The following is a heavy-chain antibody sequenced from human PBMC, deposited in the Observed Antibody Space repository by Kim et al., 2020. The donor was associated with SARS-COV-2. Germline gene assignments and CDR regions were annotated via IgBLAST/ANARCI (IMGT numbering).Heavy chain of an antibody. CDR3: TRDAIVGATPDYFDY. V-gene: IGHV3-49*04. CDR2: IRSKAYGGTT. Sequence: GGSLRLSCTASGFTFGDYAMSWVRQAPGKGLEGVGFIRSKAYGGTTEYAASVKGRFTISRDDSKSIAYLQMNSLKTEDTAVYYCTRDAIVGATPDYFDYWCQGTLVTVSS. CDR1: GFTFGDYA. J-gene: IGHJ4*02. D-gene: IGHD1-26*01.